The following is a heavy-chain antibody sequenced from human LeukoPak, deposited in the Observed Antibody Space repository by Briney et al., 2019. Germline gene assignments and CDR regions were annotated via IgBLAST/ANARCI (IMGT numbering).Heavy chain of an antibody. J-gene: IGHJ3*02. D-gene: IGHD5-18*01. CDR3: ATYVDTAMVVDAFDI. CDR2: IIPIFGTA. V-gene: IGHV1-69*01. CDR1: GGTFSSYA. Sequence: GASVKVSCKASGGTFSSYAISWVRQAPGQGLEWMGGIIPIFGTANYAQKFQGRVTITADESTSTAYMELSSLRSEDTAVYYCATYVDTAMVVDAFDIWGQGTMVTDSS.